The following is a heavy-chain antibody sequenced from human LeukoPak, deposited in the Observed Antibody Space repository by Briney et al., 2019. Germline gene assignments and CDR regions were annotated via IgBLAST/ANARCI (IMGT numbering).Heavy chain of an antibody. CDR2: IYYSGST. CDR3: ARYVDIVATIIDY. D-gene: IGHD5-12*01. V-gene: IGHV4-39*07. Sequence: PSETLSLTCTVSGGSISSISYYWGWIRQPPGKGLEWIGSIYYSGSTYYNPSLKSRVTISVDTSKNQFSLKLSSVTAADTAVYYCARYVDIVATIIDYWGQGTLVTVSS. CDR1: GGSISSISYY. J-gene: IGHJ4*02.